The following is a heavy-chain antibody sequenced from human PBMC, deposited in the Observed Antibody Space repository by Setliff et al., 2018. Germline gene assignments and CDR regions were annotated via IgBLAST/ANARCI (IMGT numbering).Heavy chain of an antibody. J-gene: IGHJ4*02. D-gene: IGHD5-12*01. CDR3: ARGKRLPPPRTARGYSGYDY. Sequence: SETLSLTCAVSGYSISSGYYWGWIRQPPGKGLEWIGSIYHSGSTNYHPSLKSRVTISVDTSKNQFSLKLSSVTAADTAVYYCARGKRLPPPRTARGYSGYDYWGQGTLVTVSS. CDR2: IYHSGST. CDR1: GYSISSGYY. V-gene: IGHV4-38-2*01.